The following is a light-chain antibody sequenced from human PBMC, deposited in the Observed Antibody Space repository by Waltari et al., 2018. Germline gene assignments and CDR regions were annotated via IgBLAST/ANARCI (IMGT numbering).Light chain of an antibody. V-gene: IGLV1-51*01. CDR2: DNN. Sequence: QSVLTQPPSVSAAPGQKVTISCSGSSSNIGNYFVSWYHQLTGATPKLLIYDNNKRPSGIPDRFSASKSGTSATLDISGLQSGDEADYDCATCDNSLTAVVFGGGTKLTVL. J-gene: IGLJ2*01. CDR3: ATCDNSLTAVV. CDR1: SSNIGNYF.